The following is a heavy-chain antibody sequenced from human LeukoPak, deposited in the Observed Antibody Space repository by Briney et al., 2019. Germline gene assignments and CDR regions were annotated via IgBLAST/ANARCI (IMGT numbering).Heavy chain of an antibody. D-gene: IGHD3-10*01. CDR3: ARGLGRSSGSYYNGY. Sequence: GGSLRLSCAASGFTFSSYWMHWVRQAPGKGLVWVSRINSDGSSTSYADSVKGRFTISRDNAKNTLYLQMNSLRAEDTAVYYCARGLGRSSGSYYNGYWGQGTLVTVSS. CDR2: INSDGSST. V-gene: IGHV3-74*01. CDR1: GFTFSSYW. J-gene: IGHJ4*02.